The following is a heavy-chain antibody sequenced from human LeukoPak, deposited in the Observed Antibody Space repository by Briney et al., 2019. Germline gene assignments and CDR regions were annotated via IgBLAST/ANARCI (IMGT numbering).Heavy chain of an antibody. D-gene: IGHD1-26*01. CDR1: GGSISSSSYY. J-gene: IGHJ6*02. CDR3: ARHSIVGAAYYYYGMDV. V-gene: IGHV4-39*01. Sequence: PSETLSLTCTVSGGSISSSSYYWGWIRQPPGKGLEWIGSIYYSGSTYYNPSLKSRVTISVGTSKNQFSLKLSSVTAADTAVYYCARHSIVGAAYYYYGMDVWGQGTTVTVSS. CDR2: IYYSGST.